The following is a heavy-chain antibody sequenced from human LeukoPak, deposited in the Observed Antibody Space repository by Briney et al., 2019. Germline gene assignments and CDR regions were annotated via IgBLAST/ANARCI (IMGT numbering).Heavy chain of an antibody. J-gene: IGHJ6*02. V-gene: IGHV1-2*04. Sequence: GASVKVSCKASGYTFTGYYMHWVRQAPGQGLEWMGWINPNSGGTNYAQKFQGWVTMTRDTSISTAYMELSRLRSDDTAVYYCARDREGGLASNSYYYYGMDVWGQGTTVTVSS. CDR3: ARDREGGLASNSYYYYGMDV. CDR1: GYTFTGYY. D-gene: IGHD3-16*01. CDR2: INPNSGGT.